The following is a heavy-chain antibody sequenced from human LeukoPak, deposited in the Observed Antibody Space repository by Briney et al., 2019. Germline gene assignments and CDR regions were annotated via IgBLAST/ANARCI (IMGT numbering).Heavy chain of an antibody. D-gene: IGHD3-16*01. CDR2: ISSDSNYK. Sequence: GGSLRLSCAASGFTFSSCSMNWVRQAPGKGLEWVSSISSDSNYKYSADSVKGRFTISRDNARNSLYLEMNSVRVEDTAVYYCARDGVSWPRDYWGQGTLVTVSS. CDR3: ARDGVSWPRDY. CDR1: GFTFSSCS. J-gene: IGHJ4*02. V-gene: IGHV3-21*01.